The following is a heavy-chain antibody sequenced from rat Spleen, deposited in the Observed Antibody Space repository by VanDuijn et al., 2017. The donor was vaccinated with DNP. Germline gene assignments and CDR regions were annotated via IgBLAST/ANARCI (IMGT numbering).Heavy chain of an antibody. CDR2: ITSSGGST. Sequence: EVQLVESGGGLVQPGRSLKLSCVASGFTFNKYWMAWIRQVPGRGLEWVASITSSGGSTYYPDSVKGRFSVSRDNAKSSLYLKMDSLRSEDTATYYCATTTGFAYWGQGTLVTVSS. D-gene: IGHD1-11*01. CDR3: ATTTGFAY. J-gene: IGHJ3*01. CDR1: GFTFNKYW. V-gene: IGHV5-31*01.